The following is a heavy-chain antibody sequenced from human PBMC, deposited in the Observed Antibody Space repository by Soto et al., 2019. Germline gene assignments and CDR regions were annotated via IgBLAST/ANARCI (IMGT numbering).Heavy chain of an antibody. CDR3: ARGLEVNYDILTGLSRLPDY. CDR1: GYTFTSYD. CDR2: MNPSSGNT. J-gene: IGHJ4*02. V-gene: IGHV1-8*01. D-gene: IGHD3-9*01. Sequence: GASVKVSCKASGYTFTSYDINWVRQATGQGLEWMGWMNPSSGNTGYAQKFQGRVTMTRNTSISAAYMELSSLRSEDTAVYYCARGLEVNYDILTGLSRLPDYWGQGTLVTVSS.